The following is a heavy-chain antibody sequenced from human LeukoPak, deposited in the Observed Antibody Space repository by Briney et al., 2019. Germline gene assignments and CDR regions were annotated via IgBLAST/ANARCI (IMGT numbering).Heavy chain of an antibody. D-gene: IGHD3-9*01. J-gene: IGHJ4*02. CDR1: GGSISSYY. V-gene: IGHV4-59*01. Sequence: SETLSLTCTASGGSISSYYWSWIRQPPGKGLEWIWYIYYSGSTNYNPSLKSRVTISVDTSKNQFSLKLSSVTAADTAVYYCARGKTYYDILTGYYSAYYFDYWGQGTLVTVSS. CDR2: IYYSGST. CDR3: ARGKTYYDILTGYYSAYYFDY.